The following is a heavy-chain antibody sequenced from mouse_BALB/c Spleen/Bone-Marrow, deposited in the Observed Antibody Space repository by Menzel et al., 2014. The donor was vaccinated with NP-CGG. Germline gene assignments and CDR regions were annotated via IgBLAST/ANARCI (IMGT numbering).Heavy chain of an antibody. CDR2: IDPANGNT. CDR3: ASHYSGSSLFAY. V-gene: IGHV14-3*02. J-gene: IGHJ3*01. D-gene: IGHD1-1*01. CDR1: GFNIKDTY. Sequence: DVKLQESGAELVKPGASVKLSCTASGFNIKDTYMHWVKQRPEQGLEWIGRIDPANGNTKYDPKFQGKATITADTSSNTPSLQISSLTSENTALYYCASHYSGSSLFAYWGHKTLFTVS.